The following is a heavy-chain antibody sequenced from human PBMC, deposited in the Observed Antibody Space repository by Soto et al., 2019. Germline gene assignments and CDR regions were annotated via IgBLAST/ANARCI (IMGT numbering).Heavy chain of an antibody. J-gene: IGHJ6*03. D-gene: IGHD2-2*01. CDR2: MNPNSGNT. CDR3: AGANQGNYYYYMDV. Sequence: ASVKVSCKASGYTFTSYDINWVRQATGQGLEWMGWMNPNSGNTGYAQKFQGRVTMTRNTSISTAYMELSSLRSEGTAVYYCAGANQGNYYYYMDVWGKGTTVTVSS. CDR1: GYTFTSYD. V-gene: IGHV1-8*01.